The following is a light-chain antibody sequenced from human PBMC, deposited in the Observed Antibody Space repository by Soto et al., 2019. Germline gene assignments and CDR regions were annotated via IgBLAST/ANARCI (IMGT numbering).Light chain of an antibody. J-gene: IGKJ4*01. CDR2: WGS. CDR3: QQYYTNALT. CDR1: QSVLYCSNNKNN. V-gene: IGKV4-1*01. Sequence: DIVMTQSPDSLAVSLGERATINCKSSQSVLYCSNNKNNLAWYQQKPGQPPKLLIYWGSTRESGVPDRYSGSGTGTDFTLPISSLQAEVVAVYYCQQYYTNALTFGVGTKVGVK.